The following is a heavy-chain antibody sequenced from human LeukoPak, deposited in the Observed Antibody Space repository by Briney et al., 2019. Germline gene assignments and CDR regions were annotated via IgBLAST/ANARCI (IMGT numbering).Heavy chain of an antibody. J-gene: IGHJ1*01. CDR2: ISRNSRHV. Sequence: GGSLRLSCAASGFTFSSYGMHWVRQAPGKGLEWVSSISRNSRHVYYGGSVWGRFTISRDDAQNSLFLQMNSLRAEDMAVYYCVRDFMGMGGTTAYLHYWGQGTLVTVSS. V-gene: IGHV3-21*01. D-gene: IGHD1-26*01. CDR3: VRDFMGMGGTTAYLHY. CDR1: GFTFSSYG.